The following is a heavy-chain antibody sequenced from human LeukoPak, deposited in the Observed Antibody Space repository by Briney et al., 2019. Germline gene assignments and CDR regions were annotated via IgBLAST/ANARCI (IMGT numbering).Heavy chain of an antibody. J-gene: IGHJ4*02. Sequence: GGSLRLSCAASGFTFSTFGFNWVRQAPGKGLXWVSSISHSSIYISYADSVKGRFTISRDNARNSLYLQMDSLRVEDTAVYYCARGYYYDSSVAYWGQGTLVTVSS. D-gene: IGHD3-22*01. CDR2: ISHSSIYI. CDR1: GFTFSTFG. V-gene: IGHV3-21*01. CDR3: ARGYYYDSSVAY.